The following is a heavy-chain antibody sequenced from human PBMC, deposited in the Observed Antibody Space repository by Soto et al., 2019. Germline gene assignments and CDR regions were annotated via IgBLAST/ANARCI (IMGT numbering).Heavy chain of an antibody. Sequence: EMQLVESGGGLVQPGGSLRLSCSASGFTFRNYAMHWVRQAPGKGLQYVSGFSNKGGSAYYADFVKGRFTISRDDSKNTLYLQMSSVRPEDTAVYYCVKEMAPSAIGSLYYSYGMDVWGQGTTVTVSS. D-gene: IGHD2-21*02. J-gene: IGHJ6*02. CDR3: VKEMAPSAIGSLYYSYGMDV. V-gene: IGHV3-64D*06. CDR2: FSNKGGSA. CDR1: GFTFRNYA.